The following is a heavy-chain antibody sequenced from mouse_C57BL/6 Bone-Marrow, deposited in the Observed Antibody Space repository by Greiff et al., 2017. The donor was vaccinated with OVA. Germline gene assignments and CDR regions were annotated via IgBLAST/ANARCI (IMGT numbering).Heavy chain of an antibody. J-gene: IGHJ2*01. CDR3: ARPSPYGSFLFDY. Sequence: EVQVVESGGGLVKPGGSLKLSCAASGFTFSDYGMHWVRQAPEKGLEWVAYISSGSSTIYYADTVKGRFTISRDNAKNTLFLQMTSLRSEDTAMYYCARPSPYGSFLFDYWGQGTTLTVSS. CDR2: ISSGSSTI. CDR1: GFTFSDYG. D-gene: IGHD1-1*01. V-gene: IGHV5-17*01.